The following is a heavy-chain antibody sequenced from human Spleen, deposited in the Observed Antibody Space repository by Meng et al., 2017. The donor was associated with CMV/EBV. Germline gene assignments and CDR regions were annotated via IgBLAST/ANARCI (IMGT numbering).Heavy chain of an antibody. CDR3: ARRAAADYYYYYGMDV. CDR1: GYTFTSYG. J-gene: IGHJ6*02. V-gene: IGHV1-18*01. Sequence: ASVKVSCKASGYTFTSYGISWVRQAPGQGLEWMGWISAYNGNTNYAQKLQGRVTMTTDTSTSTAYMELRSLRSDDTAVYYCARRAAADYYYYYGMDVWGQGTTVTVSS. CDR2: ISAYNGNT. D-gene: IGHD6-13*01.